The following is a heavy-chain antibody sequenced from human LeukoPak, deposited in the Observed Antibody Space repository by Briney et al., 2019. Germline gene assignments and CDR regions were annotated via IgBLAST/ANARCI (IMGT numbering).Heavy chain of an antibody. Sequence: ASVKVSCKASGYTSTSYGITWVRQAPGQGLEWMGWISTYNGDTNYAQKLQGRVTMTTDTSTSTAYMELRSLRSDDTVVYYCARDLGGPFSPGAFDIWGQGTMVTVSS. CDR3: ARDLGGPFSPGAFDI. CDR2: ISTYNGDT. CDR1: GYTSTSYG. D-gene: IGHD3-16*01. J-gene: IGHJ3*02. V-gene: IGHV1-18*01.